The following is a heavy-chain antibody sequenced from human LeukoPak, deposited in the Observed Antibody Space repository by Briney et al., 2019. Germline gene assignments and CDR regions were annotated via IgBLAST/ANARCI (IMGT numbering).Heavy chain of an antibody. CDR3: ARRFGL. Sequence: KSSETLSLTCTVSGGSISSYYWSWIRQPPGKGLEWIGYIYYSGSTNYNPSLKSRVTISVDTSKNQFSLKLSSVTAAYTAVYYCARRFGLWGQGTLVTVSS. V-gene: IGHV4-59*08. J-gene: IGHJ5*02. CDR1: GGSISSYY. CDR2: IYYSGST.